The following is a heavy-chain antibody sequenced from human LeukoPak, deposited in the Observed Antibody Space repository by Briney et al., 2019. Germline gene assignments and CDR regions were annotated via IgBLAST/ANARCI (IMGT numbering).Heavy chain of an antibody. CDR2: IYYSGST. CDR1: GGSITSYY. Sequence: SSETLSLTCTVSGGSITSYYWSWIRQPPGKGLEWIGYIYYSGSTSYNPSLKSRVTISVDTSKNQFSLKLSSVTAADTAVYYCARRYCSGGSCYSGGNWFDPWGQGTLVTVSS. CDR3: ARRYCSGGSCYSGGNWFDP. V-gene: IGHV4-59*08. J-gene: IGHJ5*02. D-gene: IGHD2-15*01.